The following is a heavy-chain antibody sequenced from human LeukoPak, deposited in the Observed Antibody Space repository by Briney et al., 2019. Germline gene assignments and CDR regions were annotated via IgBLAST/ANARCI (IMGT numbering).Heavy chain of an antibody. J-gene: IGHJ3*02. CDR1: GFTFSDHY. CDR3: ARVPYDAFDI. V-gene: IGHV3-74*01. Sequence: PGGSLRLSCAASGFTFSDHYMDWVRQAPGKGLVWVSRINSDGSSTSYADSVKGRFTISRDNAKNTLYLQMNSLRAEDTAVYYCARVPYDAFDIWGQGTMVTVSS. CDR2: INSDGSST.